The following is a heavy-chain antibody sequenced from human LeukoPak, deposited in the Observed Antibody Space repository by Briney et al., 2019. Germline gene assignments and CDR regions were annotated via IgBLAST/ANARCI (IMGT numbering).Heavy chain of an antibody. Sequence: PSETLSLTCTVSGGSLSSYYWSWIRQPPGKGLEWIGYIYYSGSTNYNPSLKSRVTISVDTSKNQFSLKLSSVTAADTAVYYCARTYYYYGMDVWGQGTTVTVSS. CDR3: ARTYYYYGMDV. CDR2: IYYSGST. V-gene: IGHV4-59*08. J-gene: IGHJ6*02. CDR1: GGSLSSYY.